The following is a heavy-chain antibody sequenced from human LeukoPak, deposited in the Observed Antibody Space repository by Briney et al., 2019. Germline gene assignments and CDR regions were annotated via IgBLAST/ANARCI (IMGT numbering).Heavy chain of an antibody. J-gene: IGHJ4*02. CDR3: VRGGELVGSYFDY. CDR2: INWNGDDT. V-gene: IGHV3-20*04. D-gene: IGHD3-16*01. Sequence: GGTLRLSCAASGFTFSSYGMSWVRQAPGKGLEWVSGINWNGDDTTYADSVKGRFTISRDNAKNSLYLQINSLRAEDTALYYCVRGGELVGSYFDYWGPGTLVTVSS. CDR1: GFTFSSYG.